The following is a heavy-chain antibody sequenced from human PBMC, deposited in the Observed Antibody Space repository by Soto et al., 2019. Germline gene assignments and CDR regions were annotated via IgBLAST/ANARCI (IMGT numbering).Heavy chain of an antibody. CDR2: ISGSGGSI. CDR3: VKGYWKGDV. CDR1: GFTFSTYA. J-gene: IGHJ6*02. Sequence: EVPLLESGGGLVQPGESLRLSCAASGFTFSTYAMNWVRQAPGNGLEWVSAISGSGGSIHYADSVKGRFTISRDNSKNTLYLQMNSLRDEDTAVYHCVKGYWKGDVWGQGTTVTVSS. D-gene: IGHD1-1*01. V-gene: IGHV3-23*01.